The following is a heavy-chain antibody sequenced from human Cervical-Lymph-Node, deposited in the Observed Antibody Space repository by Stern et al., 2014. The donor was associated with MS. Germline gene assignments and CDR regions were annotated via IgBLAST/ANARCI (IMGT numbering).Heavy chain of an antibody. Sequence: QDQLVQSGAEVKKPGASVRVSCKASGYTFTNFGISWVRQAPGQGLEWMGWVSAYNGNTDYARKIQGRVTMTTDTSTTTAYMELRSLKSDDTAVYYCARVHYIAKDTADSWGQGTLVTVSS. CDR2: VSAYNGNT. J-gene: IGHJ4*02. D-gene: IGHD5-18*01. V-gene: IGHV1-18*01. CDR3: ARVHYIAKDTADS. CDR1: GYTFTNFG.